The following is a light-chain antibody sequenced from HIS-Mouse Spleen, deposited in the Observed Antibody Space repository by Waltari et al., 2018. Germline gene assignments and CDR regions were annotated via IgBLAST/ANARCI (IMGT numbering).Light chain of an antibody. Sequence: QSALTQPASVSGSPGQSITISCTGTSSDVGSYNLDSWYQPHPGKAPKLMIYEGSKRPSGVSKRFSGSKSGNTASLTISGLQAEDEADYYCCSYAGSSTWVFGGGTKLTVL. V-gene: IGLV2-23*01. CDR1: SSDVGSYNL. CDR2: EGS. CDR3: CSYAGSSTWV. J-gene: IGLJ3*02.